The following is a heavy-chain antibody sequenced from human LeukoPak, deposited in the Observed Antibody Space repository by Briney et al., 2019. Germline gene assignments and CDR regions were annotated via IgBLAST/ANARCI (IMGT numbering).Heavy chain of an antibody. D-gene: IGHD3-3*01. CDR1: GFTFSSYA. Sequence: SGGSLRLSCAASGFTFSSYAMSWVRQAPGKGLEWVSAISGSGGSTYYADSVKGRFTISRDNSKNTLYLQMNSLRAEDTAVYYCASLYPYYDFWSGPMDLDYFDYWGQGTLVTVSS. V-gene: IGHV3-23*01. CDR2: ISGSGGST. CDR3: ASLYPYYDFWSGPMDLDYFDY. J-gene: IGHJ4*02.